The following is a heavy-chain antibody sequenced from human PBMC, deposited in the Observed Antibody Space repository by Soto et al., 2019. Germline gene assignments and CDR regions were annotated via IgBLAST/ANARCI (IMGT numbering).Heavy chain of an antibody. CDR2: ISYHGSDK. J-gene: IGHJ4*02. CDR3: AKGHLTTTVTTVGY. D-gene: IGHD4-17*01. V-gene: IGHV3-30*18. Sequence: QVQLVESGGGVVQPGRSLRLSCAASGFTFSNYGMHWVRQAPGKGLEWVAVISYHGSDKYYADSVKGRFTISRDNSKNTLYLQMDSLRAEDTAVYYCAKGHLTTTVTTVGYWGQRTRVTVSS. CDR1: GFTFSNYG.